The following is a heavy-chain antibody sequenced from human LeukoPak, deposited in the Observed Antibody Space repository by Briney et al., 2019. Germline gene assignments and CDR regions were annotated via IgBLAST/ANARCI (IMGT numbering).Heavy chain of an antibody. CDR1: GFTFSSYS. V-gene: IGHV3-48*04. J-gene: IGHJ4*02. D-gene: IGHD6-19*01. CDR3: ARDLGYSSGWYSDY. CDR2: ISSSSSTI. Sequence: GGSLRLSCAASGFTFSSYSMNWVRQAPGKGLEWVSYISSSSSTIYYADSVKGRFTISRDNAKNSLYLQMNSLRAEDTAVYYCARDLGYSSGWYSDYWGQGTLVTVSS.